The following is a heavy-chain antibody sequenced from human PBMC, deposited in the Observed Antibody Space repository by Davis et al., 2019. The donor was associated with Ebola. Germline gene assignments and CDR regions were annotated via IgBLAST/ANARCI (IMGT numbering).Heavy chain of an antibody. Sequence: PGGSLRLSCAASGFTFSSYSMNWVRQAPGKGLEWVSYISSSSSTIYYADSVKGRFTISRDNAKNSLYLQMNSLRDEDTAVYYCASLSRPGEGYAISYYYYGMDVWGQGTTVTVSS. D-gene: IGHD2-2*01. CDR2: ISSSSSTI. CDR3: ASLSRPGEGYAISYYYYGMDV. CDR1: GFTFSSYS. J-gene: IGHJ6*02. V-gene: IGHV3-48*02.